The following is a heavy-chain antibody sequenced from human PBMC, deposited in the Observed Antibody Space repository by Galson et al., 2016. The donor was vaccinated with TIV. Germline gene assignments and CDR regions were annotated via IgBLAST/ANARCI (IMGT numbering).Heavy chain of an antibody. D-gene: IGHD2-2*01. J-gene: IGHJ4*02. Sequence: QSGAEVKKPGESLRLSCKASGHTFTSYDMNWVRQAPGQGLEWMGWMNPNSGNTGYTQKFQGRVTMTRDTSVSTAYMELTNLRSEDTAVYFCAQLVRKCGMTRCYGDHVDYWGQGTLVTVSS. CDR2: MNPNSGNT. CDR3: AQLVRKCGMTRCYGDHVDY. V-gene: IGHV1-8*01. CDR1: GHTFTSYD.